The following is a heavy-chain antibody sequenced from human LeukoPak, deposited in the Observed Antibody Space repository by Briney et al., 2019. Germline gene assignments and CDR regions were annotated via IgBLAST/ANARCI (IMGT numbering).Heavy chain of an antibody. CDR2: IYPRGSDT. J-gene: IGHJ4*02. CDR3: ARGAPSGSGNYLDF. V-gene: IGHV5-51*01. CDR1: GYTFTNYW. Sequence: GESLKISCRGSGYTFTNYWIGWVRQMPGKGMEWIGLIYPRGSDTRYSPSFQGQVTISADKSISTAFLQWSSLKASDTAMYHCARGAPSGSGNYLDFWGQGTLVTVSS. D-gene: IGHD3-10*01.